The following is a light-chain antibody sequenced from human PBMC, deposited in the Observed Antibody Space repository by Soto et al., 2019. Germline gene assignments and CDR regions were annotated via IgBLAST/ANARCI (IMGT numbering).Light chain of an antibody. Sequence: QSVLTQPPSASGTPGQRVSISCSGGGSNIGRNSVNWYQHSPGTAPKLLIDSNNQRPSGVPDRFSGSKSGTSASLAISVLQSEDEAEYYCGAWDDSMNGGVFGGGTKLTVL. CDR2: SNN. J-gene: IGLJ3*02. V-gene: IGLV1-44*01. CDR3: GAWDDSMNGGV. CDR1: GSNIGRNS.